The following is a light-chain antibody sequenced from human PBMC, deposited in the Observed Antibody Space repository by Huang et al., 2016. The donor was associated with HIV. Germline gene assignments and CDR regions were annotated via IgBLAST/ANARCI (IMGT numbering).Light chain of an antibody. V-gene: IGKV3-11*01. CDR3: QQRSNWPPLT. CDR2: DAS. CDR1: QSVSSY. Sequence: EIVLTQSPATLSLSPGERATLSCRASQSVSSYLALYQQRPGQAPRLLIYDASNRATGIPARFSGSGSGTDFTLTISSLEPEDFAVYYGQQRSNWPPLTFGGGTKVEIK. J-gene: IGKJ4*01.